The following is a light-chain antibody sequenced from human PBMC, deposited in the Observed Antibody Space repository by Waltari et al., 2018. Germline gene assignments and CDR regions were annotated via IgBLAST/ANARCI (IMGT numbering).Light chain of an antibody. Sequence: EMVLTQSPATLSLSPGERLTLTCRASQSVSSNLAWYQQKPGQAPRLLIYDASKRPTGIPARFSGSGSGTDFTLTISSREPEDFAVYYCQQRSNWPPMYTFGQGTKLEIK. CDR2: DAS. J-gene: IGKJ2*01. V-gene: IGKV3-11*01. CDR1: QSVSSN. CDR3: QQRSNWPPMYT.